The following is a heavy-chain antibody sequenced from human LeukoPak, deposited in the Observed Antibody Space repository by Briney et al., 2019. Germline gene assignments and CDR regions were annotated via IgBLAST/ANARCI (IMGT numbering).Heavy chain of an antibody. CDR1: GGSFSGYY. CDR2: INHSGST. CDR3: ARGYCSSTSSYVLWSNWFDP. D-gene: IGHD2-2*01. V-gene: IGHV4-34*01. Sequence: SETLSLTCAVYGGSFSGYYWSWIRQPPGKGLEWIGEINHSGSTNYNPSLKSRVTISVDTSKNQFSLKLSSVTAADTAVYYCARGYCSSTSSYVLWSNWFDPWGQGTLVTVSS. J-gene: IGHJ5*02.